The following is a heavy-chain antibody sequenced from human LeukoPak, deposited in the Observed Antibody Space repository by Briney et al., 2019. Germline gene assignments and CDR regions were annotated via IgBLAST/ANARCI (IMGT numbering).Heavy chain of an antibody. V-gene: IGHV4-59*01. D-gene: IGHD6-6*01. CDR3: AKVGVSGAARLDY. CDR2: IYYSGNT. CDR1: GGSISSYY. J-gene: IGHJ4*02. Sequence: PSETLSLTCTVSGGSISSYYWSWIRQPPGKGLEWIGYIYYSGNTNYNPSLKSRVTISVDTSKNQFSLKLSSVTAADTAVYYCAKVGVSGAARLDYWGQGILVTVSS.